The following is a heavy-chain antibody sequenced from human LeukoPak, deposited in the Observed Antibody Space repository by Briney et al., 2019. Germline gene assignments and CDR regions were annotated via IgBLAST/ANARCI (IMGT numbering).Heavy chain of an antibody. V-gene: IGHV2-5*08. CDR1: GGSISSYYW. CDR3: AHSSGFWAFDY. CDR2: IYWDDDK. D-gene: IGHD2/OR15-2a*01. Sequence: TLSLTCTVSGGSISSYYWSWIRQPPGKALEWLALIYWDDDKRYSPSLKSRLTITKDTSKNQVVLTMTNMDPVDTATYYCAHSSGFWAFDYWGQGTLVTVSS. J-gene: IGHJ4*02.